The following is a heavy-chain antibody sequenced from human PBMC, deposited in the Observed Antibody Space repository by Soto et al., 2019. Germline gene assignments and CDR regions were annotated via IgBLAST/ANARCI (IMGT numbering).Heavy chain of an antibody. V-gene: IGHV3-23*01. CDR3: AKARFGVVIPLDY. D-gene: IGHD3-3*01. J-gene: IGHJ4*02. CDR1: GFTFSSYA. Sequence: EVQLLESGGGLVQPGGSLRLSCAASGFTFSSYAMSWVRQAPGKGLEWVSAISGSGGSTYYADSVKGRFTISRDNSKNALYLQMNSLRADDTAVYYCAKARFGVVIPLDYWGQGTLVTVSS. CDR2: ISGSGGST.